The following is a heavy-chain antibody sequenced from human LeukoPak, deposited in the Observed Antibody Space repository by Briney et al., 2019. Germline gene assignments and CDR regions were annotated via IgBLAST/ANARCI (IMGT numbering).Heavy chain of an antibody. J-gene: IGHJ4*02. CDR3: ARAGYGDGYNTYYLDY. Sequence: GESLKISCKGSGYSFPSYWIGWVRQLPGKGLEWMGIIYLGDSDTRYSPSFQGQVTISADKSISTAYLQWSSLKASDTAMYYCARAGYGDGYNTYYLDYWGQGTLVTVSS. CDR1: GYSFPSYW. V-gene: IGHV5-51*01. CDR2: IYLGDSDT. D-gene: IGHD5-24*01.